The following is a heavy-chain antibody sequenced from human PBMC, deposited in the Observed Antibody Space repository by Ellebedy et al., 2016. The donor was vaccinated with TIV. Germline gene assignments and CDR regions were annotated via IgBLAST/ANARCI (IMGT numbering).Heavy chain of an antibody. J-gene: IGHJ6*02. CDR1: GYTFTSYY. Sequence: AASVKVSCKAPGYTFTSYYVHWVRQAPGQGLEWMGGIIPVLGTANYAQKFQGRLTITADESTSTAYMELSSLRSEDTAAYYCGSGYSKYGMDVWGQGTTVIVSS. CDR2: IIPVLGTA. V-gene: IGHV1-69*13. D-gene: IGHD5-18*01. CDR3: GSGYSKYGMDV.